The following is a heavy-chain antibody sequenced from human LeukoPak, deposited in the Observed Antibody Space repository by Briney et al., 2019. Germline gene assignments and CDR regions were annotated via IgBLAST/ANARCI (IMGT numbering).Heavy chain of an antibody. CDR3: ARATYYYDSSGFMAPVDS. Sequence: PSETLSLTCTVSGDSISSGGYYWSWIRQHPGKGLEWIGYIYYSGSTYYNPSLKSRITISVDTSKNQFSLKLSSVTAADTAVYYCARATYYYDSSGFMAPVDSWGQGTLVSVSS. CDR1: GDSISSGGYY. V-gene: IGHV4-31*03. CDR2: IYYSGST. J-gene: IGHJ4*02. D-gene: IGHD3-22*01.